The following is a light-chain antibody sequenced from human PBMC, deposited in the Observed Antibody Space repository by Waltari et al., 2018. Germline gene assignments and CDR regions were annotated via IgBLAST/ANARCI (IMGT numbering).Light chain of an antibody. Sequence: EVVLTQSPGTLSLSTGERATRSCRASQSVSRYLAWYQQKPGQAPRLLIYDTSTRATVIPDRFSGSGSGTDFSLTISRLDPEDFAVYYCQKYGTLPATFGQGTKVEVK. V-gene: IGKV3-20*01. CDR2: DTS. J-gene: IGKJ1*01. CDR1: QSVSRY. CDR3: QKYGTLPAT.